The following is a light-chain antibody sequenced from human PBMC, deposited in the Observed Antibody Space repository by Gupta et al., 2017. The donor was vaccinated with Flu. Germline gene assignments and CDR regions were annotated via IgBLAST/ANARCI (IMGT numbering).Light chain of an antibody. CDR1: QSVGSY. Sequence: GDTVTMTCRASQSVGSYLNWYQQRPGEVPNLLLYSTSTRQRGVPSRFVGGGSGTVFTLTVSSLLPEDSATYFCQQSYSAPRTFGQGTKV. V-gene: IGKV1-39*01. CDR3: QQSYSAPRT. J-gene: IGKJ1*01. CDR2: STS.